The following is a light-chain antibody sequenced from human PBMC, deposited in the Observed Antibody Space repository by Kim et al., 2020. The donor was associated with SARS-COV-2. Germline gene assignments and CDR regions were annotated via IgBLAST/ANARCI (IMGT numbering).Light chain of an antibody. CDR1: QNIGTR. Sequence: ASVGDRVTIICRASQNIGTRLAWNQQKPGKAPKVVISKASNLESGVPTRFSGSGSGTEFTLTISSLQPDDFATYYCQDYSTFSKTFGQGTKVDIK. V-gene: IGKV1-5*03. CDR2: KAS. CDR3: QDYSTFSKT. J-gene: IGKJ1*01.